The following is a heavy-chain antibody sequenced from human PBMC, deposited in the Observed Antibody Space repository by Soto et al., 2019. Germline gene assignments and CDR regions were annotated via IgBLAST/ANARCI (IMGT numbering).Heavy chain of an antibody. CDR1: GFSFSDSV. CDR3: TSHGDFIGSLPGH. J-gene: IGHJ4*02. Sequence: EVQLVESGGGLVQPGGSLKLSCAASGFSFSDSVMHWVRQASGKGLEWVGSIRSKGNNYATAYAASMNGRFTISRDDSKSTTYLQMSSLKTEDTAVYYCTSHGDFIGSLPGHWGPGTLVTVSS. D-gene: IGHD7-27*01. CDR2: IRSKGNNYAT. V-gene: IGHV3-73*02.